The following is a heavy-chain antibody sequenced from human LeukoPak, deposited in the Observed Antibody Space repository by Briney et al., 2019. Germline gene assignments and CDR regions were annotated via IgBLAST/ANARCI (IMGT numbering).Heavy chain of an antibody. Sequence: PGGSLRLSCAASGFTFSDYYMSWIRQAPGKGLEWVSYISSSGSTIYYADSVKGRFTISRDNAKDSLYLQMNSLRAEDAAVYYCAGEVYSGYALGYWGQGTLVTVSS. V-gene: IGHV3-11*01. CDR1: GFTFSDYY. CDR2: ISSSGSTI. J-gene: IGHJ4*02. D-gene: IGHD5-12*01. CDR3: AGEVYSGYALGY.